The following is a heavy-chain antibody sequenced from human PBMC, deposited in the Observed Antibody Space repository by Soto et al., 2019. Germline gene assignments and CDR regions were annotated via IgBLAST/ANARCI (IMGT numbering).Heavy chain of an antibody. V-gene: IGHV3-48*02. CDR3: ASFFGSGFDY. CDR1: GFTFSTDS. J-gene: IGHJ4*02. D-gene: IGHD6-19*01. CDR2: ISTSGATR. Sequence: EVQLVESGGGLVQPGGSLRLSCVASGFTFSTDSMNRVRQAPGKGLEWVAHISTSGATRYYADSVKGRFTISRDNAKTYLYLQMDSLRNEDTAVCYCASFFGSGFDYWGQGTLVTVSS.